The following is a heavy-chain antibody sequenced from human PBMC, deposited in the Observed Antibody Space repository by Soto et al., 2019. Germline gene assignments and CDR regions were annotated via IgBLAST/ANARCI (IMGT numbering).Heavy chain of an antibody. CDR2: IKFDGTGI. CDR3: ARDSVYGSVDSVNHYFDY. Sequence: EVQLVESGGKLVQPGGSLRLSCVASGFTFSVYWMSWVRQAPGEGLEWVARIKFDGTGIQYADSVKGRFTISRDNAENSVYMQMNRLRAEDNDVDYCARDSVYGSVDSVNHYFDYLGQGTLVTVTS. V-gene: IGHV3-7*01. D-gene: IGHD3-10*01. CDR1: GFTFSVYW. J-gene: IGHJ4*02.